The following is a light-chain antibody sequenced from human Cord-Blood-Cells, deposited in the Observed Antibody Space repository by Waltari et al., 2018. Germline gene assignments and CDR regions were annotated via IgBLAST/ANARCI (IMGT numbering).Light chain of an antibody. CDR3: CSYAGSSTFYV. CDR1: SSDVGSYNL. V-gene: IGLV2-23*01. Sequence: QSALTQPASVSGSPGQSITISCTGTSSDVGSYNLVSWYKQHPGKAPQLMIYEGSKRPAGVSNRFAGSKSGNTASLTISGLQAEDEADYYCCSYAGSSTFYVFGTGTKVTVL. J-gene: IGLJ1*01. CDR2: EGS.